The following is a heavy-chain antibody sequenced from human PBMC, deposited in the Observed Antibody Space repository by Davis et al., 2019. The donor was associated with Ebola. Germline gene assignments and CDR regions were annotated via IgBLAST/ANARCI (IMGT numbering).Heavy chain of an antibody. CDR1: GFTFNNYG. J-gene: IGHJ3*01. CDR2: IRPNGTSR. D-gene: IGHD4-17*01. V-gene: IGHV3-30*02. Sequence: GESLKIPCAASGFTFNNYGMQWVRQAPGKGLEWVAFIRPNGTSRYYANAVKGRFTISRDDAKNILYLQMNNVRVEDTAMYYCTVAYDVWGQGTMVVVSS. CDR3: TVAYDV.